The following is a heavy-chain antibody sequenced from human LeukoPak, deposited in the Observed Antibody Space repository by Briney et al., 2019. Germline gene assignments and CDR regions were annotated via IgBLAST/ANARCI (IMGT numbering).Heavy chain of an antibody. V-gene: IGHV3-7*01. CDR2: IKQDGSEK. Sequence: GGSLRLSCAASGFTFSSYWMSWVRQAPGKGLEWVANIKQDGSEKYYVDSVKGRFTISRDNAKNSLYLQMNSLRAEDTAVYYCARVVRYYYYYMDVWGKGTTVTVSS. CDR3: ARVVRYYYYYMDV. J-gene: IGHJ6*03. CDR1: GFTFSSYW.